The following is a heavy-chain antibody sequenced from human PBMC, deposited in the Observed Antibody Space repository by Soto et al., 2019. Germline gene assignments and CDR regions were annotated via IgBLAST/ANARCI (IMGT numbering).Heavy chain of an antibody. CDR3: ARDRIRGQQWLGCGDKYDAFDI. V-gene: IGHV1-69*13. J-gene: IGHJ3*02. D-gene: IGHD6-19*01. CDR2: IIPIFGTA. CDR1: GGTFSSYA. Sequence: SVKVSCKASGGTFSSYAISWVRQAPGQGLEWMGGIIPIFGTANYAQKFQGRVTITADESTSTAHMELSSLRSEDTAVYYCARDRIRGQQWLGCGDKYDAFDIWGQGTMVTVSS.